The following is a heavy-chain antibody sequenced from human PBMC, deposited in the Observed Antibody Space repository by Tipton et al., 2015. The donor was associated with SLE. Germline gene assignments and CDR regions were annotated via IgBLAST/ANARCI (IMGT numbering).Heavy chain of an antibody. CDR3: ARAAAGDDHYYWYMDV. D-gene: IGHD1-26*01. CDR2: ISAYNGHT. CDR1: GYTFINFG. V-gene: IGHV1-18*01. J-gene: IGHJ6*03. Sequence: QSGPEVKKPGASVKVSCKASGYTFINFGIHWVRQAPGQGLEWMGWISAYNGHTNYAQKVQGRVTMTTDASTSTAYMELSTLKSDDAAVYFCARAAAGDDHYYWYMDVWGKGTTLTVSS.